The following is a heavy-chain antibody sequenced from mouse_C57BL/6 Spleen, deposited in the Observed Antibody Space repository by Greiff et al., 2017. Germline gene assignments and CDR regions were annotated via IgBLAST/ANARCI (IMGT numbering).Heavy chain of an antibody. CDR3: TRGGYDPHYFAY. Sequence: VQLQQSGAELVRPGASVTLSCKASGYTFTDYEMHWVKQTPVHGLEWIGAIDPDTGGTAYNQKFKGKAILTADKSSSTAYMELRRLTSEYSAVYYCTRGGYDPHYFAYWSRGTTLTVSS. D-gene: IGHD2-3*01. CDR2: IDPDTGGT. V-gene: IGHV1-15*01. J-gene: IGHJ2*01. CDR1: GYTFTDYE.